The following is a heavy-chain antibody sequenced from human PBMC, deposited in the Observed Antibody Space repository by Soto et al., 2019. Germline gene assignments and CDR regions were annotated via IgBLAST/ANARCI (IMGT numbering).Heavy chain of an antibody. CDR1: GYTFTSYA. CDR2: INAGNGNT. D-gene: IGHD1-7*01. V-gene: IGHV1-3*01. J-gene: IGHJ5*02. CDR3: ARLANYLFFFFDP. Sequence: VASVKVSCKASGYTFTSYAMHWVRQAPGQRLEWMGWINAGNGNTKYSQKFQGRVTITRDTSASTAYMELSSLRSEDTAVYYCARLANYLFFFFDPWGQGTLVTVSS.